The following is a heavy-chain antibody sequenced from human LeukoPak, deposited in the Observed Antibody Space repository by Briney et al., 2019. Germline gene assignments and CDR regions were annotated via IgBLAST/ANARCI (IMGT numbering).Heavy chain of an antibody. J-gene: IGHJ4*02. V-gene: IGHV4-34*01. Sequence: GSLRLSCAVCGGPFSGYYWSWIPHPPGKALEWMGEINHSGSTNYNPSLKSRVTISVDTSKSQFSLKLSSVTAADTAVYYCARGRVTYYDFWRSPFDYWGQGTLVTVSS. CDR1: GGPFSGYY. CDR2: INHSGST. D-gene: IGHD3-3*01. CDR3: ARGRVTYYDFWRSPFDY.